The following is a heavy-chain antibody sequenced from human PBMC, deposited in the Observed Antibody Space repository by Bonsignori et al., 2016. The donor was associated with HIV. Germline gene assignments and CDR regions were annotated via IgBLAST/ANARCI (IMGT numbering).Heavy chain of an antibody. CDR2: ISSSGSTI. V-gene: IGHV3-48*03. Sequence: VRQAPGKGLEWVSYISSSGSTIYYADSVKGRFTISRDNAKNSLYLQMNSLRAEDTAVYYCARGYYGSGSYTFDYWGQGTLVTVSS. J-gene: IGHJ4*02. CDR3: ARGYYGSGSYTFDY. D-gene: IGHD3-10*01.